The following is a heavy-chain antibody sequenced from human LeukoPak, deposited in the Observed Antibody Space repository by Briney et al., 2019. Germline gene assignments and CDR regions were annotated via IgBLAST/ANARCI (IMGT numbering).Heavy chain of an antibody. D-gene: IGHD6-13*01. Sequence: SETLSLTCTVSSGSISSSSSYWGWIRQPPGKGLEWIGSIYYSGSAYYNPSLKSRVSISVDTSKSQFSLKLSSVTAADTAVYYCAREAGSAAGPNYWYFDLWGRGTLVTVSS. CDR3: AREAGSAAGPNYWYFDL. V-gene: IGHV4-39*02. CDR1: SGSISSSSSY. CDR2: IYYSGSA. J-gene: IGHJ2*01.